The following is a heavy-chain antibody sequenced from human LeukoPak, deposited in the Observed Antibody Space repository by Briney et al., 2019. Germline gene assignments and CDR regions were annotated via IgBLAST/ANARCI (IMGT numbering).Heavy chain of an antibody. CDR2: ISGSGGST. D-gene: IGHD5-24*01. J-gene: IGHJ4*02. V-gene: IGHV3-23*01. CDR3: AKKIRDPFDY. Sequence: GGSLRLSCAASGFTFSSFAMSWVRQAPGKGLEWVLAISGSGGSTYYADSVKGRFTIPRDNSKNTLYLQMNSLRAEDTAVYYCAKKIRDPFDYWGQGTLVTVSS. CDR1: GFTFSSFA.